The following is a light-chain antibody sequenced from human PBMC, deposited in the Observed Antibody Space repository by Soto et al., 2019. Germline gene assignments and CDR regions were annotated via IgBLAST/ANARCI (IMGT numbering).Light chain of an antibody. CDR1: PSVSSSY. J-gene: IGKJ1*01. Sequence: EIVLTHSPGTLSLSPGERATLSCRASPSVSSSYLAWYQQKPGQAPRLLIYGASSRATDIPDRYSGSGSGTDFTLTISRLEPEDFAVYYCHQYGSSPATFGQGTKVDIK. CDR2: GAS. V-gene: IGKV3-20*01. CDR3: HQYGSSPAT.